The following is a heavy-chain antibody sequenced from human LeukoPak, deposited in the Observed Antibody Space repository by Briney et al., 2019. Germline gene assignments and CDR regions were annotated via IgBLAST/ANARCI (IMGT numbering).Heavy chain of an antibody. CDR3: AKEGIIAVVGTWFDY. D-gene: IGHD6-19*01. V-gene: IGHV3-23*01. CDR1: GFTFSSYA. Sequence: PGGSLRLSCAASGFTFSSYAMSWVRQAPGKGLEWVAAISPSGGSTYCADSVSGRFTISRDDSKNTLYLQMNSLRAEDTAVYYCAKEGIIAVVGTWFDYWGRGTQLTVSS. CDR2: ISPSGGST. J-gene: IGHJ4*02.